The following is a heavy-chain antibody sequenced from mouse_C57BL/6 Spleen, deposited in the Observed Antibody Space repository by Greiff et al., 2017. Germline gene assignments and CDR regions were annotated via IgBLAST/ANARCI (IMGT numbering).Heavy chain of an antibody. Sequence: QVQLQQSGTELVKPGASVKLSCKASGYTFTSYWMHWVKQRPGQGLEWIGNINPSNGGTNYNEKFKSKATLTVDKSSSTAYMQLSSLTSEDSAVYFCARSAYYSNLFFDYWGQGTTLPVSS. CDR1: GYTFTSYW. CDR3: ARSAYYSNLFFDY. D-gene: IGHD2-5*01. CDR2: INPSNGGT. J-gene: IGHJ2*01. V-gene: IGHV1-53*01.